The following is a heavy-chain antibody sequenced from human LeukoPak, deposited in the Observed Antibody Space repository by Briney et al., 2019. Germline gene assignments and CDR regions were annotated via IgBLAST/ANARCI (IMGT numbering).Heavy chain of an antibody. CDR3: AVNIVVVPAATDYYMDV. J-gene: IGHJ6*03. CDR2: IYYSGST. V-gene: IGHV4-39*01. D-gene: IGHD2-2*01. CDR1: GGSISSSSYY. Sequence: SETLSLTCTVSGGSISSSSYYWGWIRQPPGKGLEWIGSIYYSGSTYYNPSLKSRVTISVDTSKNQFSLKLSSVTAADTAVYYCAVNIVVVPAATDYYMDVWGKGTMVTVSS.